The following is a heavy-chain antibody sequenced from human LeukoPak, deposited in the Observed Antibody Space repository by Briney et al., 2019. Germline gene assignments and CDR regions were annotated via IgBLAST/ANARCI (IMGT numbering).Heavy chain of an antibody. CDR1: GASIISSIYY. V-gene: IGHV4-39*07. Sequence: SETLSLTCTVSGASIISSIYYWGWIRQPPGKGLECIGTIYYSGSTYYNPSLKSRVTLSVDTSKNQFSLKLSSVTAADTAVYYCARNLAGHFGGFYFDDWGQGTLVTLSS. CDR2: IYYSGST. CDR3: ARNLAGHFGGFYFDD. D-gene: IGHD2-21*01. J-gene: IGHJ4*02.